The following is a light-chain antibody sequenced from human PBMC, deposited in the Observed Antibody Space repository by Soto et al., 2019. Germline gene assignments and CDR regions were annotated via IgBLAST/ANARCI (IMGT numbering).Light chain of an antibody. CDR3: CSYAGRYTYV. CDR2: DVS. Sequence: QSVLTQPASVSGSPGQSVTISCTGPRSDIGGYNYVSWYQQYAGKAPKLMIYDVSKRPSGVPDRFSGSKSGNTASLTITGLQAEDEADYYCCSYAGRYTYVFGTGTKVTVL. V-gene: IGLV2-11*01. CDR1: RSDIGGYNY. J-gene: IGLJ1*01.